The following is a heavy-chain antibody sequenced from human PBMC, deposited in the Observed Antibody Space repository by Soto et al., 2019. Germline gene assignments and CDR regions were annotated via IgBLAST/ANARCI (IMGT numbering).Heavy chain of an antibody. CDR2: ISYDGSNK. Sequence: GWSLRLSCAASGFTFSSYAMHWVRQAPGKGLEWGAVISYDGSNKYYADYVKGRFTISRDNSKNTLYLQMNRLRAEDTAVYYCARDSTNWGFLEYWGEGTLVTVSS. V-gene: IGHV3-30-3*01. CDR3: ARDSTNWGFLEY. J-gene: IGHJ4*02. CDR1: GFTFSSYA. D-gene: IGHD7-27*01.